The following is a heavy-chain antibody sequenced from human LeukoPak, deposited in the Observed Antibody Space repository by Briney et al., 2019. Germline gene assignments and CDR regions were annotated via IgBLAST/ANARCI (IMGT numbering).Heavy chain of an antibody. J-gene: IGHJ3*02. V-gene: IGHV1-69*13. D-gene: IGHD1-14*01. Sequence: ASVKVSCKASGGTFSSYAISWVRQAPGQGLEWMGGIIPIFGTANYAQKFQGRVTITADESTSTAYMELSSLRSEDTAVYYCARDPKTILGAFDIWGQGTMVTVSS. CDR3: ARDPKTILGAFDI. CDR1: GGTFSSYA. CDR2: IIPIFGTA.